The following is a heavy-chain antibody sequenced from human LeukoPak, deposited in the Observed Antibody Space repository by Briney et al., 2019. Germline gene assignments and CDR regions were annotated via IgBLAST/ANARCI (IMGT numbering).Heavy chain of an antibody. CDR1: GFTFSSYG. CDR2: IWYDGSNK. J-gene: IGHJ4*02. V-gene: IGHV3-33*01. Sequence: PGGSLRLPCAASGFTFSSYGMHWVRQAPGKGLEWVAVIWYDGSNKYYADSVKGRFTISRDNSKNTLCLQMNSLRAEDTAVYYCARDGGSNWYYFDYWGQGTLVTVSS. CDR3: ARDGGSNWYYFDY. D-gene: IGHD1-26*01.